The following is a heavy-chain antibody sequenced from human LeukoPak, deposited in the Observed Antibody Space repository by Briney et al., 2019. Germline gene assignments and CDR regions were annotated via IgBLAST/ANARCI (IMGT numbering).Heavy chain of an antibody. J-gene: IGHJ6*03. V-gene: IGHV1-8*01. Sequence: GASVKVSCKASGYTFTTYDINWVRQAAGQGLEWMGWMNPNSGSTGFSHKFQGRISITRNTSKSTAYMELSSLRSEDTAVYYCARGPQAPGYCSGGSCYSFYYYYMDVWGKGTTVTVSS. D-gene: IGHD2-15*01. CDR2: MNPNSGST. CDR1: GYTFTTYD. CDR3: ARGPQAPGYCSGGSCYSFYYYYMDV.